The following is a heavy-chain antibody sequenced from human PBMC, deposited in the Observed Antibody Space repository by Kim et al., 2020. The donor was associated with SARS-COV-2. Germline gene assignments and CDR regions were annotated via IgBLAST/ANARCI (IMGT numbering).Heavy chain of an antibody. CDR2: IYYSGST. D-gene: IGHD5-12*01. V-gene: IGHV4-31*03. J-gene: IGHJ6*02. Sequence: SETLSLTCTVSGGSISSGGYYWSWIRQHPGKGLEWIGYIYYSGSTYYNPSLKSRVTISVDTSKNQFSLKLSSVTAADTAVYYCASSSGYGEYYYYYGMDVWGQGTTVTVSS. CDR3: ASSSGYGEYYYYYGMDV. CDR1: GGSISSGGYY.